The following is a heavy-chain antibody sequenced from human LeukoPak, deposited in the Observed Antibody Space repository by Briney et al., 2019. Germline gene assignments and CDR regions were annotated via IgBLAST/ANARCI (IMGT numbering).Heavy chain of an antibody. CDR1: GGSFSGYY. V-gene: IGHV4-34*01. Sequence: PSETLSLTCAVYGGSFSGYYWSWIRQPPGKGLEWIGEINHSGSTNYNPSLKSRVTISVDTSKNQFSLKLSSATAADTAVYYCARLRMDVWGKGTTVTISS. CDR2: INHSGST. J-gene: IGHJ6*03. CDR3: ARLRMDV.